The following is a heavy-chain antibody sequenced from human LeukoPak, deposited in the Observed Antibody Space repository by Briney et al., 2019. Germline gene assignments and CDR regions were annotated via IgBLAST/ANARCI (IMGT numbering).Heavy chain of an antibody. D-gene: IGHD1-26*01. V-gene: IGHV4-59*12. J-gene: IGHJ4*02. Sequence: PSETLSLTYTVSGGSISSYYWSWIRQPPGKGLEWIGYIYYSGSTNYNPSLKSRVIISVDTSKNQFSLKLSSVTAADTAVYYCAREAPRELLDFDYWGQGTLVTVSS. CDR1: GGSISSYY. CDR2: IYYSGST. CDR3: AREAPRELLDFDY.